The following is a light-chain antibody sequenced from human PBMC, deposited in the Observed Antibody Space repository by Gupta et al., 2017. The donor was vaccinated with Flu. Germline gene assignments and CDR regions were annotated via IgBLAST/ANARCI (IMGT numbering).Light chain of an antibody. CDR3: QQSHSRPLT. CDR2: AAS. Sequence: DIQMTQSPSSLSASVGDRVTITCRASQNIDRYLNWYQQKSGKAPKLLIYAASTLHSGVPSRFSGNGHGTDFTLTISRLRPEDFAVYYCQQSHSRPLTFGGGTKVEIK. V-gene: IGKV1-39*01. CDR1: QNIDRY. J-gene: IGKJ4*01.